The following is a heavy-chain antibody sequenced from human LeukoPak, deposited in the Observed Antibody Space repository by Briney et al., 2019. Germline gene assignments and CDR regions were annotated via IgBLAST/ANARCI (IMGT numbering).Heavy chain of an antibody. Sequence: ASVNVSCKASGYTFTSYDINWVRQATGQGLEWMGWMNPNSGNTGYAQKFQGRVTMTRNTSISTAYMELTSLRSEETAVYYCARTTGGTIFGVVIGRYYYYMDVWGKGTTVTVSS. CDR2: MNPNSGNT. CDR3: ARTTGGTIFGVVIGRYYYYMDV. J-gene: IGHJ6*03. V-gene: IGHV1-8*01. CDR1: GYTFTSYD. D-gene: IGHD3-3*01.